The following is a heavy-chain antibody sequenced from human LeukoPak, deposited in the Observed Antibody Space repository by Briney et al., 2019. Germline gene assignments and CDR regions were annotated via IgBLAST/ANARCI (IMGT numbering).Heavy chain of an antibody. Sequence: GGSLRLSCTASGFTFCDYAMSWVRQAPGKGLEWVGFIRSKASGGTGEYAASVKGIFTISRDDSKSIAYLQMDSLKTEDTALYYCTTDPPTRYWGQGTVVTVSS. D-gene: IGHD6-6*01. J-gene: IGHJ4*02. CDR3: TTDPPTRY. CDR1: GFTFCDYA. CDR2: IRSKASGGTG. V-gene: IGHV3-49*04.